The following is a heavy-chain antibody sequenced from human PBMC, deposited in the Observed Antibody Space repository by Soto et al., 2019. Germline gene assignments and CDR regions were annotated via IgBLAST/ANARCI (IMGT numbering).Heavy chain of an antibody. J-gene: IGHJ4*02. CDR1: GFTFSNYG. V-gene: IGHV3-30*18. CDR3: AKDQGSSGYSLDY. Sequence: QVQLVESGGGVVQPGRSLRLSCAASGFTFSNYGMHWVRQAPGKGLEWAAVIWYDGIKKYYADSVKGRFTISRDNSENTLYLQMNSLRAEDTAVYYCAKDQGSSGYSLDYWGQGTLVTVSS. D-gene: IGHD3-22*01. CDR2: IWYDGIKK.